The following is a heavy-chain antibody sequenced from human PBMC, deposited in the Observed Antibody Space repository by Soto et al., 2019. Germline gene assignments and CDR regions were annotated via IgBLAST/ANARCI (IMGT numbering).Heavy chain of an antibody. D-gene: IGHD4-17*01. CDR3: ARALGYGDLLSAFDI. Sequence: PGESLMISCKGSGYSFTSYLIGWVRQMPGKGLEWMVIIYPGDSDTRYSPSFQGQVTISADKSISTAYLQWSSLKASDTAMYYCARALGYGDLLSAFDIWGQGTMVTVSS. CDR2: IYPGDSDT. V-gene: IGHV5-51*01. CDR1: GYSFTSYL. J-gene: IGHJ3*02.